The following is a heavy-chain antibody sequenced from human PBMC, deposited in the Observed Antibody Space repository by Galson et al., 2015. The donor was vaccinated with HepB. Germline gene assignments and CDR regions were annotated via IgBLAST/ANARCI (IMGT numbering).Heavy chain of an antibody. J-gene: IGHJ3*02. V-gene: IGHV1-46*04. CDR1: GYTFTSYY. CDR2: INPSGGST. CDR3: ALAVAGTGDAFDI. D-gene: IGHD6-19*01. Sequence: SVKVSCKASGYTFTSYYMHWVRQAPGQGLEWMGIINPSGGSTSYAQKLQGRVTMTRDTSTSTVYMELSSLRSEDTAVYYCALAVAGTGDAFDIWGQGTMVTVSS.